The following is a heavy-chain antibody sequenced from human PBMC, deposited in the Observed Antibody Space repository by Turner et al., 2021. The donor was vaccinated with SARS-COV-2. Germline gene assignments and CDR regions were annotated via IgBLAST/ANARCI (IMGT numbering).Heavy chain of an antibody. V-gene: IGHV3-7*01. CDR1: GFTFNNYW. J-gene: IGHJ1*01. CDR3: ARPYSSGWYINFIF. D-gene: IGHD6-19*01. CDR2: IKEDGSEK. Sequence: EVQLEESGGGLVQPGGSLRLSCAASGFTFNNYWMPWVSQAPGKGLEWVANIKEDGSEKYYVDSVKGRFTISRDNAKNSMYLQMNTLRAEDTAVYYCARPYSSGWYINFIFWGQGTLVTVSS.